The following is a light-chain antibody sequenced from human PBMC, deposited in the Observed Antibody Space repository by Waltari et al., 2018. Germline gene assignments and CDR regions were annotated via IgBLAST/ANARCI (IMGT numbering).Light chain of an antibody. Sequence: SYEVTQPPSVSVSPGQTASITCSGDKLGEKYVSWYQQKPGQSPVVVIYEDDDRPSGIPERFSCSNSVNTATLTISGTQAMDEADYYCQAWDGSTSTVVFGGGTKVTVL. CDR2: EDD. CDR3: QAWDGSTSTVV. J-gene: IGLJ2*01. CDR1: KLGEKY. V-gene: IGLV3-1*01.